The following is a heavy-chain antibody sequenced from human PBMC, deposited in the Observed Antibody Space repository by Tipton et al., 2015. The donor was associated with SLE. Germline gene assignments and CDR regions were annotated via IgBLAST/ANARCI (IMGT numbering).Heavy chain of an antibody. J-gene: IGHJ4*02. V-gene: IGHV4-59*01. CDR1: GSSISSYY. CDR2: IYYSGST. Sequence: TLSLTCTVSGSSISSYYWSWIRQPPGKGLEWIGYIYYSGSTNYNPSLKSRVTISVDTSKNQFSLKLSSVTAADTAVYYCAGGMPSGSYNYWGQGTLVTVSS. D-gene: IGHD1-26*01. CDR3: AGGMPSGSYNY.